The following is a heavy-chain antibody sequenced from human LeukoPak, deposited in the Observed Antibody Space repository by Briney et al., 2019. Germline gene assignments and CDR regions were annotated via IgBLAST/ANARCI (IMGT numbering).Heavy chain of an antibody. Sequence: SETLSLTCTVSGGSISSGDYYWSWIRQPPGKGLEWIGYIYYSGSTYYNPSLKSRVTISVDTSKNQFSLKLSSVTAADTAVYYCARRRPRRGWFDPWGQGTLVTVSS. V-gene: IGHV4-30-4*01. J-gene: IGHJ5*02. CDR2: IYYSGST. CDR3: ARRRPRRGWFDP. CDR1: GGSISSGDYY.